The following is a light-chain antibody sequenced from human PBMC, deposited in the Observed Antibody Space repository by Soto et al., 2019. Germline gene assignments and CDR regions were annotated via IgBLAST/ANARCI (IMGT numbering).Light chain of an antibody. CDR1: QSVSSSF. V-gene: IGKV3-20*01. CDR2: STS. CDR3: QHYRSSWT. Sequence: EIVLTQSPGTLSLSPGERDTLSCRASQSVSSSFLAWYQQKPGQPPRLLIYSTSNRATGIPERFSGSGSGTDFSLTISRLKPEDFAVYYCQHYRSSWTFGRGTKVEVK. J-gene: IGKJ1*01.